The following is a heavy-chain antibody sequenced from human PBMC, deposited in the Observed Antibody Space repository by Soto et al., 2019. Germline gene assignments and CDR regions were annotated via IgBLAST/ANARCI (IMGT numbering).Heavy chain of an antibody. CDR1: GFTFDTYG. Sequence: PGGSLRLSCVASGFTFDTYGIHWVRQAPGKGLQWVALISYEGSNTYYADSVRGRFTISRDNSKNTLYLQMNTLRPEDTGLYCARVTPGNNLYYFSGLDFWGQGTSVTVSS. D-gene: IGHD1-1*01. J-gene: IGHJ6*02. V-gene: IGHV3-30-3*01. CDR2: ISYEGSNT. CDR3: ARVTPGNNLYYFSGLDF.